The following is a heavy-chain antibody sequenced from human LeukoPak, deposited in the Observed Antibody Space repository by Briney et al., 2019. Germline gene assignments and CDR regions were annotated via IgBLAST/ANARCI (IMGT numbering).Heavy chain of an antibody. CDR3: ARDHGEYSSSFCYYYGMDV. V-gene: IGHV1-2*04. CDR2: INPNSGGT. D-gene: IGHD6-6*01. Sequence: ASVKVSCKASGYTFTGYHMHWVRQAPGQGLEWMGWINPNSGGTNYAQKFQGWVTMTRDTSISTAYMELSRLRSDDTAVYYCARDHGEYSSSFCYYYGMDVWGQGTTVTVSS. CDR1: GYTFTGYH. J-gene: IGHJ6*02.